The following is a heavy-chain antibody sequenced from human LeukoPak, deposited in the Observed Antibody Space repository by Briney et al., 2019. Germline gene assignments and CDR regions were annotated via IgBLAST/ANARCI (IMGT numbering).Heavy chain of an antibody. D-gene: IGHD2-21*02. J-gene: IGHJ4*02. CDR1: GGSFSGYY. CDR2: INHSGST. Sequence: PSETLSLTCAVYGGSFSGYYWSWIRQPPGKGLEWIGEINHSGSTNYNPSLKSRVTISVDTSKNQFSLKLSSVTAADTAVYYSARTLTCGGGDCYFDYWGQGTLVTVSS. CDR3: ARTLTCGGGDCYFDY. V-gene: IGHV4-34*01.